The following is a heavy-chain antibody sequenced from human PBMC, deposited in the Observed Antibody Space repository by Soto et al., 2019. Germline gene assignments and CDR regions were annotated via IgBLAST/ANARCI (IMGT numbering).Heavy chain of an antibody. CDR1: GFTFSSYW. V-gene: IGHV3-74*01. D-gene: IGHD3-3*01. J-gene: IGHJ6*03. CDR3: ARERLEWLPNYYYYYMDV. CDR2: INSDGSST. Sequence: EVQLVESGGGLVQPGGSLRLSCAASGFTFSSYWMHWVRQAPGKGLVWVSRINSDGSSTSYADSVKGRFTISRDNAKNTLYLQMNSLSAEDTAVYYCARERLEWLPNYYYYYMDVWGKGTTVTVSS.